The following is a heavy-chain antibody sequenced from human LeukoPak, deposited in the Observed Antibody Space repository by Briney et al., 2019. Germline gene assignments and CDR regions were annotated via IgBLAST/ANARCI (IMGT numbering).Heavy chain of an antibody. CDR2: IRSKAYGGTT. CDR1: GFTFGDYA. J-gene: IGHJ5*02. D-gene: IGHD6-19*01. V-gene: IGHV3-49*03. Sequence: GGSLRLSCTASGFTFGDYAMSWFRQAPGKGLEWVGFIRSKAYGGTTEYAASVKGRFTISRDDSKSIAYLQMNSLKTEDTAVYYCTRSRGAAVAGTSGPWGQGTLVTVSS. CDR3: TRSRGAAVAGTSGP.